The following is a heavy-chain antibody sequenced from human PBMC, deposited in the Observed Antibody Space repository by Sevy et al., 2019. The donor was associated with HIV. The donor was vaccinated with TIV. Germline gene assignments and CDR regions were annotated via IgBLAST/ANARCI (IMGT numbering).Heavy chain of an antibody. CDR2: ISAYNGNT. CDR1: GYTFTSYG. CDR3: ARDYYYDSSGYEYFDY. J-gene: IGHJ4*02. D-gene: IGHD3-22*01. Sequence: ASVKVSCKASGYTFTSYGISWVRQAPGQGLEWMGWISAYNGNTNYAQKLQGRVTMTTDTSTGTAYMELRSLGSDDTAVYYCARDYYYDSSGYEYFDYWGQGTLVTVSS. V-gene: IGHV1-18*04.